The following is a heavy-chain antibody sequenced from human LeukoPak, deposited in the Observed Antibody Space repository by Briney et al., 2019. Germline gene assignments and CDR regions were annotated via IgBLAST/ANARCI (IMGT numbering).Heavy chain of an antibody. Sequence: GGSLRLSCAASGFTFSNYDMSWVLQAPGKGLEWVSAVSGSGGSTYYADSVKGRFTVSRDNSKNTLYLQMNSLRAEDTAVYHCAKDKTSGTYFDYWGQGAPVTVSS. CDR2: VSGSGGST. CDR3: AKDKTSGTYFDY. J-gene: IGHJ4*02. V-gene: IGHV3-23*01. CDR1: GFTFSNYD. D-gene: IGHD1-26*01.